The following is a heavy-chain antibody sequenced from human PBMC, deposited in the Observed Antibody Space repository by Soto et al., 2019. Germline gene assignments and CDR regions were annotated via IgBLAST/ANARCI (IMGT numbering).Heavy chain of an antibody. CDR1: GYTFTSYD. J-gene: IGHJ5*02. V-gene: IGHV1-8*01. CDR2: MNPNSGNT. Sequence: ASVKVSFKASGYTFTSYDINWLRQATGQGLEWMGWMNPNSGNTGYAQKFQGRVTMTRNTSISTAYMELSSLRSEDTAVYYCARGLRIVATGAWFDPWGQGTLVTVSS. CDR3: ARGLRIVATGAWFDP. D-gene: IGHD5-12*01.